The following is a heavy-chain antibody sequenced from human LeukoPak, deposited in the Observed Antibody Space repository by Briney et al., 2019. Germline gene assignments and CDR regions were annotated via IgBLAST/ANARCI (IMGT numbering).Heavy chain of an antibody. CDR2: MNPCGCST. J-gene: IGHJ4*02. CDR1: GYTFTSYY. D-gene: IGHD4-23*01. V-gene: IGHV1-46*01. Sequence: ASVKVSCKASGYTFTSYYMHWVRQAPGQGLEWMGIMNPCGCSTRYAQTFQGRVTMTREMSTSTVYMELSSLRSEDTAVYYCARLTTVVTPGDYWGQGTLVTVSS. CDR3: ARLTTVVTPGDY.